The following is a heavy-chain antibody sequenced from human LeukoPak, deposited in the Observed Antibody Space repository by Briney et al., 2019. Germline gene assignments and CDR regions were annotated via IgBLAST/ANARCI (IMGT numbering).Heavy chain of an antibody. D-gene: IGHD3/OR15-3a*01. CDR3: ARHKDWTFDY. J-gene: IGHJ4*02. CDR1: GFTYVDYA. CDR2: IWYDGSNK. Sequence: PGGSLRLSCTASGFTYVDYALSWVRQAPGKGLEWVAVIWYDGSNKYYADSVKGRFTISRDISKNTLYLQMNSLRAEDTAVYYCARHKDWTFDYWGQGTLVTVSS. V-gene: IGHV3-33*01.